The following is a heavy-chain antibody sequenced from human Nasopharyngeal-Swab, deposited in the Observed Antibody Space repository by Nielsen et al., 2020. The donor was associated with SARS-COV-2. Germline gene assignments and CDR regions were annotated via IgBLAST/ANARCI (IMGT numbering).Heavy chain of an antibody. Sequence: ASVKVSCKASGFTFSHYFMHWVRQAPGQGLEWMGVITPSGGATNYAGKFRGRLTMTRDPSTSTLYLDLSSLKSDDTAVYYCARVRLKGIDYWGQGTLVTVSS. D-gene: IGHD6-25*01. J-gene: IGHJ4*02. CDR3: ARVRLKGIDY. V-gene: IGHV1-46*01. CDR2: ITPSGGAT. CDR1: GFTFSHYF.